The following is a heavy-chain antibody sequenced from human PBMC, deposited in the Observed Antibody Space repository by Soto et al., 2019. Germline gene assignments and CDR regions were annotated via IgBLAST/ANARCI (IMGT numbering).Heavy chain of an antibody. Sequence: QVQLVESGGGVVQPGTSLRVSCVGSGFTFRSYVIHWVRQAPGKGLEWVAITSYDGSDKYYGDSVRGRFTISRDNSRNTVDLQMDSLRLEDTAVYYCARWGTTGGLDVWGQGTLVSVSS. V-gene: IGHV3-30*19. CDR2: TSYDGSDK. D-gene: IGHD3-16*01. CDR3: ARWGTTGGLDV. J-gene: IGHJ1*01. CDR1: GFTFRSYV.